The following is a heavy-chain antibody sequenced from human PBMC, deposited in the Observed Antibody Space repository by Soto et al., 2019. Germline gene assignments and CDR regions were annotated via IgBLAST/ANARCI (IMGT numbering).Heavy chain of an antibody. Sequence: SGSLSLTCTVSGGSISSYYMSWIRQPPGKGLEWVGYIYYRGSTNYNPSLKSRVTISVDTSKNQISLQLRSVTAADTAVYYCAIVGMVWGRVYWIDAWGQGTPVTVSS. D-gene: IGHD3-3*01. CDR1: GGSISSYY. V-gene: IGHV4-59*03. CDR3: AIVGMVWGRVYWIDA. CDR2: IYYRGST. J-gene: IGHJ5*01.